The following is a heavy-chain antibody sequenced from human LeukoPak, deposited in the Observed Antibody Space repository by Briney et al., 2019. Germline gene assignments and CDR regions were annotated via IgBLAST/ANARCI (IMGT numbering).Heavy chain of an antibody. CDR2: ISAYNGNT. Sequence: ASVKVSCKASGYTFTSYGISWARQAPGQGLEWMGWISAYNGNTNYAQKLQGRVTMTTDTSTSTAYMELRSLRSDDTAVYYCAREMYYYDSSGYYQNYFDYWGQGTLVTVSS. CDR3: AREMYYYDSSGYYQNYFDY. V-gene: IGHV1-18*01. CDR1: GYTFTSYG. D-gene: IGHD3-22*01. J-gene: IGHJ4*02.